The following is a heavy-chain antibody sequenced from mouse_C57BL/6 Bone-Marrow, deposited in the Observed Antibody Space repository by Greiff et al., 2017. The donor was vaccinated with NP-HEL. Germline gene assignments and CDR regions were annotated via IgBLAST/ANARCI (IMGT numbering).Heavy chain of an antibody. D-gene: IGHD1-1*01. CDR2: IRLKSDNYAT. V-gene: IGHV6-3*01. CDR3: TIYGSSFLDY. CDR1: GFTFSNYW. Sequence: EVMLVESGGGLVQPGGSMKLSCVASGFTFSNYWMNWVRQSPEKGLEWVAQIRLKSDNYATHYAESVKGRFTISRDDSKSSVYLQMNNLRAEDTGIYYCTIYGSSFLDYWGQGTTLTVSS. J-gene: IGHJ2*01.